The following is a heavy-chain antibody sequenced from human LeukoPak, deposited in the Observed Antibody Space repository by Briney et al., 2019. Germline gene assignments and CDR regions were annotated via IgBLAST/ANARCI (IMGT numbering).Heavy chain of an antibody. D-gene: IGHD3-10*01. CDR3: ARHTSMVRGVMKYYFDY. V-gene: IGHV4-39*01. Sequence: PSETLSLTCTVSGGSISSSYYWVWMRQPPGKGLEWIGSIYYSGSTYYNPSLKSRVTISVDTSKNQFSLRLNSVTAADTAVYYCARHTSMVRGVMKYYFDYWGQGTLATVSS. J-gene: IGHJ4*02. CDR2: IYYSGST. CDR1: GGSISSSYY.